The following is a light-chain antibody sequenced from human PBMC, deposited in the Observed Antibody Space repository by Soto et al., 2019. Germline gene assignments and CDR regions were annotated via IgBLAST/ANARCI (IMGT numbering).Light chain of an antibody. J-gene: IGLJ3*02. CDR3: AAWDDSLSGPV. CDR2: SNN. Sequence: QSVLTQPPSASGTPGQRVTISCSGSSSNIGSNYVYWYQQLPGTAPKLLIYSNNQLPSGVPDRFSGSKSGTSASLAISGLRSEDEADYYCAAWDDSLSGPVFGGGTKVTVL. V-gene: IGLV1-47*02. CDR1: SSNIGSNY.